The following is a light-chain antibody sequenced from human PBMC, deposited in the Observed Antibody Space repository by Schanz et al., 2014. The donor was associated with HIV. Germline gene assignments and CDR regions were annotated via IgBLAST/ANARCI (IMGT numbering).Light chain of an antibody. J-gene: IGLJ3*02. V-gene: IGLV2-14*03. CDR3: SSYTSSSTLG. CDR2: DVS. Sequence: SVLTQPASVSGSPGQSITISCTGTSSDVGGYNYASWYQQHPGKAPKLMIYDVSNRPSGVSNRFSGSKSGNTASLTISGLQAEDEADYYCSSYTSSSTLGFGGGTKLTVL. CDR1: SSDVGGYNY.